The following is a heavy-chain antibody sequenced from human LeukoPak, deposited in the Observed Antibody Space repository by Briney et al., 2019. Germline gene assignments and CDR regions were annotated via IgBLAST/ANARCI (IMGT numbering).Heavy chain of an antibody. D-gene: IGHD2-15*01. J-gene: IGHJ6*02. CDR2: ISGSGGST. V-gene: IGHV3-23*01. CDR1: GFTFSSYA. Sequence: GGSLRLSCAASGFTFSSYAMSWVRQAPGKGLEWVSAISGSGGSTYYADSVKGRSTISRDNSKNTLYLQMNSLRAEDTAVYYCASPPTYCSGGSCYWGGYYYYGMDVWGQGTTVTVSS. CDR3: ASPPTYCSGGSCYWGGYYYYGMDV.